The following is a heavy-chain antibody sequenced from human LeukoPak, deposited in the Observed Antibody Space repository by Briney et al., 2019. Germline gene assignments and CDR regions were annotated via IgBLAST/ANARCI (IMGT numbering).Heavy chain of an antibody. CDR3: AREQYYRFDT. V-gene: IGHV3-11*01. CDR2: LGNSDNNM. Sequence: GGSLRLSCVGSGFIISDYYTSWIRQAPRKGLEWVAVLGNSDNNMFLSDSVKGRFTISRDNAKNSVSLQMNSLRAEDTAVYYCAREQYYRFDTWGQGAPVTVSS. CDR1: GFIISDYY. D-gene: IGHD2/OR15-2a*01. J-gene: IGHJ4*02.